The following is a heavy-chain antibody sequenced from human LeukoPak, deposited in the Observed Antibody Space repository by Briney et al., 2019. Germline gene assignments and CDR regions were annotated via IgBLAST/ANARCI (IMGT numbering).Heavy chain of an antibody. Sequence: GGSLRLSCAASGFTFSSYAMHWVRQAPGKGLEYVSAISSNGGSTYYANSVKGRFTISRDNSKNTLYLQMGSLRAEDMAVYYCARGVQNYGGPPLYYFDYWGQGTLVTVSS. J-gene: IGHJ4*02. CDR2: ISSNGGST. CDR1: GFTFSSYA. V-gene: IGHV3-64*01. CDR3: ARGVQNYGGPPLYYFDY. D-gene: IGHD4-23*01.